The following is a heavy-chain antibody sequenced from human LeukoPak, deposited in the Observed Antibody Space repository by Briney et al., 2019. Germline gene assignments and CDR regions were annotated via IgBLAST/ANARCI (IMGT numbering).Heavy chain of an antibody. J-gene: IGHJ4*02. D-gene: IGHD1-1*01. Sequence: GGSLRLSCAASGFTFSSYEVIWVRQAPGKGLEWVSYISASGNTKYYADSMKGRFTVSRDNAKNSLYLQMNSLRAEDTAVYYCAREGYYYFDYWGQGTLVTVSS. V-gene: IGHV3-48*03. CDR2: ISASGNTK. CDR1: GFTFSSYE. CDR3: AREGYYYFDY.